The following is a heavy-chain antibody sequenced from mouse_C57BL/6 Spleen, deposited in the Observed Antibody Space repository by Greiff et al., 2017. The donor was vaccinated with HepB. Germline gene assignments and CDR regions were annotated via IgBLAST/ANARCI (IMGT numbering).Heavy chain of an antibody. CDR2: IYPGSGNT. D-gene: IGHD1-1*01. V-gene: IGHV1-76*01. J-gene: IGHJ4*01. CDR1: GYTFTDYY. Sequence: QVQLQQSGAELVRPGASVKLSCKASGYTFTDYYINWVKQRPGQGLEWIARIYPGSGNTYYNEKFKGKATLTAEKSSSTAYMQLSSLTSEDSAVYFCAREGDYYGSSYNYWGQGTSVTVSS. CDR3: AREGDYYGSSYNY.